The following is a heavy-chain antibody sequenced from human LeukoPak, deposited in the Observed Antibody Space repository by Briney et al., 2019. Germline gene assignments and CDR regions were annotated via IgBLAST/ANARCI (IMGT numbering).Heavy chain of an antibody. V-gene: IGHV4-30-2*02. CDR2: IYHSGST. CDR1: GGSISSGGYS. D-gene: IGHD2-8*01. CDR3: ATLHEWGNWFDP. J-gene: IGHJ5*02. Sequence: SETLSLTCAVSGGSISSGGYSWSWIRQPPGKGLEWIGYIYHSGSTYYNPSLKSRVTISVDTSKNQFSLKLSSVTAADTAVYYCATLHEWGNWFDPWGQGTLVTVSS.